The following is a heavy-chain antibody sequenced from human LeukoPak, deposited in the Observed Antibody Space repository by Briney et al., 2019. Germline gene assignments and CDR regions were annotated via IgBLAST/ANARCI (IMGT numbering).Heavy chain of an antibody. Sequence: AGGSLRLSCAASGFTVSSNYMSWVRQAPGKGLEWVSVIYSGGSTYYADSVKGRFTISRDNSKNTLYLQMNSLRAEDTAVYYCARDDYDFWSGPGTDAFDIWGQGTMVTVPS. CDR2: IYSGGST. CDR3: ARDDYDFWSGPGTDAFDI. D-gene: IGHD3-3*01. CDR1: GFTVSSNY. V-gene: IGHV3-66*01. J-gene: IGHJ3*02.